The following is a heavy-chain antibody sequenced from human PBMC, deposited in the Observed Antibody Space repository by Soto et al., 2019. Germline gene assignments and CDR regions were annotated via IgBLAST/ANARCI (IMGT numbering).Heavy chain of an antibody. CDR3: ARNWGSDWYFDL. V-gene: IGHV3-7*01. Sequence: GGSLRLSCAASGFTFSTYWMSWVRQAPGKGLEWVANIKQVGSEKYYVDSVKGRFTISRDNAKNSLYLQMNSLRAEDTAVYYCARNWGSDWYFDLWGRGTLVTVSS. J-gene: IGHJ2*01. D-gene: IGHD7-27*01. CDR2: IKQVGSEK. CDR1: GFTFSTYW.